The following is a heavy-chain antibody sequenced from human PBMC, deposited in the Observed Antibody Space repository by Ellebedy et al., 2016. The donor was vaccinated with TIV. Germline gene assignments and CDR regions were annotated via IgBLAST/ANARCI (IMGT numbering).Heavy chain of an antibody. J-gene: IGHJ4*02. CDR3: ASGYCSGGSCRPFDY. CDR1: GGSISSYY. CDR2: IYYSGST. D-gene: IGHD2-15*01. Sequence: SETLSLTCTVSGGSISSYYWSWIRQPPGKGLEWIGYIYYSGSTNYNPSLKSRVTISVDTSKNQFSLKLSSVTAADTAVYYCASGYCSGGSCRPFDYWGQGTLVTVTS. V-gene: IGHV4-59*01.